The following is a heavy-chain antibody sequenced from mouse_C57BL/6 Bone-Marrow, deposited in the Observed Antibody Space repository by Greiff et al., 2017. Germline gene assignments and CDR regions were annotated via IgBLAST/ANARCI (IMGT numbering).Heavy chain of an antibody. CDR3: TRRGNYYGSPAWFAY. CDR2: IYPGNSDT. CDR1: GYTFTSYW. J-gene: IGHJ3*01. V-gene: IGHV1-5*01. D-gene: IGHD1-1*01. Sequence: EVQLQQSGTVLARPGASVKMSCKTSGYTFTSYWMHWVKQRPGQGLEWIGAIYPGNSDTSYNQKFKGKAKLTAVTSASTAYMELSSLTNGDSAVYYSTRRGNYYGSPAWFAYWGQGTLVTVSA.